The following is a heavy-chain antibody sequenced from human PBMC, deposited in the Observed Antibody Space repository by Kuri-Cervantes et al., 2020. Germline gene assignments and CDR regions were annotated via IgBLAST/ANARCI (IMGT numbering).Heavy chain of an antibody. CDR1: GFTFSSYA. J-gene: IGHJ4*02. V-gene: IGHV3-23*01. CDR2: ISGSGGST. D-gene: IGHD3-22*01. CDR3: ARNWGDSGYHKGPLDY. Sequence: GGSLRLSCAASGFTFSSYAMSWVRQAPGKGLEWVSAISGSGGSTYYADSVKGRFTISRDNSKNTLFLQVNSLRAEDTAVYFCARNWGDSGYHKGPLDYWGQGTRVTVSS.